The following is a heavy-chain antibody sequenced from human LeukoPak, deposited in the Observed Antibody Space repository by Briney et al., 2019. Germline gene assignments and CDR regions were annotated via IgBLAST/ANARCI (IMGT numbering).Heavy chain of an antibody. Sequence: GGSLRLSRAASGFTFSSYSMNWVRQAPGKGLEWVSSISSSSSYIYYADSVKGRFTISRDNAKNSLYLQMNGLRAEDTAVYYCARDISPWDYYYYYMGVWGKGTTVTVSS. CDR1: GFTFSSYS. CDR3: ARDISPWDYYYYYMGV. CDR2: ISSSSSYI. J-gene: IGHJ6*03. D-gene: IGHD3-9*01. V-gene: IGHV3-21*01.